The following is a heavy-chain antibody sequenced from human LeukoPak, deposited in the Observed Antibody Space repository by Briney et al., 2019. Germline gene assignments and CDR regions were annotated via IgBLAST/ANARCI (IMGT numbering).Heavy chain of an antibody. V-gene: IGHV3-74*01. CDR1: GFTFSSYW. CDR3: AKGTGDAGYYFDY. J-gene: IGHJ4*02. Sequence: GGPLRLSCAASGFTFSSYWMHWVRQAPGKGLVWVSRINGDGSSTTYADSVKGRFTISRDNAKNTLYLQMSGLRAEDTAVYHCAKGTGDAGYYFDYWGQGTLVTVSS. CDR2: INGDGSST. D-gene: IGHD7-27*01.